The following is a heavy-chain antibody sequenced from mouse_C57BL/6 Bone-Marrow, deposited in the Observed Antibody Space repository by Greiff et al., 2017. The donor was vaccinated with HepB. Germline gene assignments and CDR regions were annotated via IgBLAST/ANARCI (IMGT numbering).Heavy chain of an antibody. CDR3: TITTVVADVYFDY. CDR2: IDPEDGDT. J-gene: IGHJ2*01. Sequence: EVKLQESGAELVRPGASVKLSCTASGFNIKDYYMHWVKQRPEQGLEWIGRIDPEDGDTEYAPKFQGKATMTADTSSNTAYLQLSSLTSEDTAVYYCTITTVVADVYFDYWGQGTTLTVSS. V-gene: IGHV14-1*01. CDR1: GFNIKDYY. D-gene: IGHD1-1*01.